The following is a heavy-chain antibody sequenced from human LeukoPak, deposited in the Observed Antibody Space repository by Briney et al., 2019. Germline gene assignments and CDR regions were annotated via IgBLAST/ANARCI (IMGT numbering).Heavy chain of an antibody. Sequence: GASVKVSCKASGYTFTSYPMNWVRQALGQGLEWMGWISTNTGNPTYAQDFTGRFVFSLDLSISTAYLQINSLKAEDTAVYYCAREREVAGTDYWGQGTLVTVSS. CDR1: GYTFTSYP. J-gene: IGHJ4*02. D-gene: IGHD6-19*01. CDR2: ISTNTGNP. CDR3: AREREVAGTDY. V-gene: IGHV7-4-1*02.